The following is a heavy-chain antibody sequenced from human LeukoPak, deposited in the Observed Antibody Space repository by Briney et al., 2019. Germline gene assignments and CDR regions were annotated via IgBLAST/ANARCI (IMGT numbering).Heavy chain of an antibody. CDR3: ARSLHISAPFDV. CDR1: GGSISSSSYY. D-gene: IGHD2-21*01. J-gene: IGHJ4*02. V-gene: IGHV4-39*01. CDR2: IYYSGST. Sequence: PSETLSLTCTVSGGSISSSSYYWGWIRQPPGKGLEWIGIIYYSGSTYYNPSLKSRVTISVDTSKNQFSLKLSSLTAADTAVYYCARSLHISAPFDVWGQGTLVTVSS.